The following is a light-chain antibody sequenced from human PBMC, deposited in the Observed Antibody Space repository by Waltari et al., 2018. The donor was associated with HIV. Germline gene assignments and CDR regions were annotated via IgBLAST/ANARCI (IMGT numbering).Light chain of an antibody. CDR1: SSDVGGYNY. CDR3: TSYTSTSTLCV. Sequence: QSALTQPASVSGSPGQSITISCTGTSSDVGGYNYVSWYQQHPVNAPKLMIYDVSNRPSGVSDRFSGSKSRNTASLTIAELQADDDADYYCTSYTSTSTLCVFGTGTKVTVL. V-gene: IGLV2-14*03. J-gene: IGLJ1*01. CDR2: DVS.